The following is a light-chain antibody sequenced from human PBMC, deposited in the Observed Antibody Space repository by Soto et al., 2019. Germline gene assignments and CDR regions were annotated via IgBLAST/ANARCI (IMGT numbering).Light chain of an antibody. CDR1: QDITNY. Sequence: DIQMTQSPSSLSASVGDRVTITCQASQDITNYLNWYQQRPGKAPKLLIYHASNLETGVPSRFSGSGSGTDFTFTVSSLQPDDIATYYCQQYDNLPLTFGGGTKVDIK. J-gene: IGKJ4*01. V-gene: IGKV1-33*01. CDR3: QQYDNLPLT. CDR2: HAS.